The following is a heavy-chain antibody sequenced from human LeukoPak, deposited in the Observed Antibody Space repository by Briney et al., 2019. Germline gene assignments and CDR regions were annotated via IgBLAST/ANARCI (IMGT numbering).Heavy chain of an antibody. D-gene: IGHD5-18*01. CDR2: IYYDGSDK. CDR1: GFTFRNFG. CDR3: ARDRSQHYFDY. J-gene: IGHJ4*02. V-gene: IGHV3-33*01. Sequence: GSLRLSCVVSGFTFRNFGMHWARQAPGKGLEWVAVIYYDGSDKYYVDSVKGRFAVSRDNSKNTLYLQMNNLRVEDTAVYHCARDRSQHYFDYWGQGALVTVSS.